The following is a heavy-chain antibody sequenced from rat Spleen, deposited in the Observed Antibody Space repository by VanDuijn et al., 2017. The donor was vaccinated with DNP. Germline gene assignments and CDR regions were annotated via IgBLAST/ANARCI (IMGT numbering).Heavy chain of an antibody. CDR1: GFTFSKYG. J-gene: IGHJ3*01. D-gene: IGHD1-11*01. CDR3: ATGVYGVYADWFTY. V-gene: IGHV5S13*01. CDR2: ISTNGGNS. Sequence: EVQLVESGGDLVQPGRSLKLSCAASGFTFSKYGMAWVRQAPTQGLEWVASISTNGGNSYYRDSVKGRFTISRDNAKNTQYLQMDSLRSEDKATYYCATGVYGVYADWFTYWGQGTLVTVSS.